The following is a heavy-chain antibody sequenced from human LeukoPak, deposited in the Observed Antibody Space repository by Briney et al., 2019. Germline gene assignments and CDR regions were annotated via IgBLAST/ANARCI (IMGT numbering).Heavy chain of an antibody. J-gene: IGHJ4*02. Sequence: SETLSLTCTVSAGSINRFYWNWIRQSPGKGLEWIGYIHHSGSTKYNPSLQSRVTMSMDTSKNQVSLKLSSVSAADSAVYSCATNTGSYFAWFDYWGQGTLVTVSS. D-gene: IGHD1-26*01. V-gene: IGHV4-59*03. CDR3: ATNTGSYFAWFDY. CDR1: AGSINRFY. CDR2: IHHSGST.